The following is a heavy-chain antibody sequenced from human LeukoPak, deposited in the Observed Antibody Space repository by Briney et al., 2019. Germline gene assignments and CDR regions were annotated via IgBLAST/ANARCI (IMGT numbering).Heavy chain of an antibody. CDR3: AKAVDGNNFY. V-gene: IGHV3-30*18. D-gene: IGHD5-24*01. J-gene: IGHJ4*02. CDR1: GFTFSSYG. Sequence: GRSLRLSCAASGFTFSSYGMHWVRQAPGKGLEWVAVISYDGSNKYYADSVKGRFTISRDNSKNTLYLQMNSLRAEDTAVYYCAKAVDGNNFYGGQGTLVTVSS. CDR2: ISYDGSNK.